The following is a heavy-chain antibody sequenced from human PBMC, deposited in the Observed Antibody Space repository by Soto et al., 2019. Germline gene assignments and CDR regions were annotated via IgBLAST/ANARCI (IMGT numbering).Heavy chain of an antibody. D-gene: IGHD6-13*01. CDR1: GYLISSGYY. CDR3: AREAGYSSSWYPRDAFDI. V-gene: IGHV4-38-2*02. Sequence: SETLSLTCSVSGYLISSGYYWGWVRQTPGKGLEWLGSIDYSGRTYKNPSLKSRVSASVDLSKNQFSLNLRSVTAADTAVYYCAREAGYSSSWYPRDAFDIWGQGTMVTVSS. J-gene: IGHJ3*02. CDR2: IDYSGRT.